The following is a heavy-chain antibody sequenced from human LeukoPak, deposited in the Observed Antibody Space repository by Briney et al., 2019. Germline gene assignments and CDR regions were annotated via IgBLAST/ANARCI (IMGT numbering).Heavy chain of an antibody. Sequence: ASVKVSCKASGYTFTSYGISWVRQAPGQGLEWMGGIIPIFGTANYAQKFQGRVTITADKSTSTAYMELSSLRSEDTAVYYCARDSSRVSGSYSVDFDYWGQGTLVTVSS. CDR3: ARDSSRVSGSYSVDFDY. J-gene: IGHJ4*02. V-gene: IGHV1-69*06. D-gene: IGHD1-26*01. CDR1: GYTFTSYG. CDR2: IIPIFGTA.